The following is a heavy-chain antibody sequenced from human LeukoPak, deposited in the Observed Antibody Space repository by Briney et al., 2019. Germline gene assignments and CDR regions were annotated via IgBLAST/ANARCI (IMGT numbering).Heavy chain of an antibody. D-gene: IGHD6-6*01. V-gene: IGHV4-59*08. CDR1: GGSLSSYY. CDR2: IYYSGST. Sequence: SETLSLTCTVSGGSLSSYYWSWIRQPPGKGLEWIGYIYYSGSTNYNPSLKSRVTISVDTSKNQFSLKLSSVTAADTAVYYCARPYSRSPSAFDIWGQGTMVTVSS. J-gene: IGHJ3*02. CDR3: ARPYSRSPSAFDI.